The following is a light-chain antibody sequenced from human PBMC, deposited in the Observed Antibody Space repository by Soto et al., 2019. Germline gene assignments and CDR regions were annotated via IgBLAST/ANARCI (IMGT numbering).Light chain of an antibody. V-gene: IGKV3-20*01. J-gene: IGKJ5*01. CDR2: DST. CDR1: QSIHTS. Sequence: VLKQSPATLSVSPGERATLSFRASQSIHTSLAWYQQXPGQPSRXVVYDSTLRANGVPDRFRGSGSGTDFTLTIKRLEPEDFAVDYCQQYGSPITFGQGTRLEIK. CDR3: QQYGSPIT.